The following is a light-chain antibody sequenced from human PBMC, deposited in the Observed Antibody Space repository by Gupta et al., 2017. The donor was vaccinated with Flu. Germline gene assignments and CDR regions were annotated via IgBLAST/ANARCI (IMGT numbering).Light chain of an antibody. V-gene: IGLV3-19*01. J-gene: IGLJ1*01. CDR2: ARY. Sequence: SSELTQDLAVSVPLGQTARIPCQGDSLRNNYASWYQQKPGQAPVLFIFARYNRPSGIPDRFSGSSSGTTASLTITGAQAEDEADYYCHCQDSSGNQYVFGGGTKVTAL. CDR3: HCQDSSGNQYV. CDR1: SLRNNY.